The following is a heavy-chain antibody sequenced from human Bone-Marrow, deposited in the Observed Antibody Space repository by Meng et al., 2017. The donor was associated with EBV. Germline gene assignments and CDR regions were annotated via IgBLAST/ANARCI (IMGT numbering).Heavy chain of an antibody. CDR3: ARPFPSWQSPRLDPFGA. V-gene: IGHV4-39*01. D-gene: IGHD6-19*01. J-gene: IGHJ5*02. CDR2: VHYTGST. CDR1: GDSISIFYY. Sequence: RKLRESGTGQLHSSAPLLLTCTVSGDSISIFYYWGWIRQPPGRGLEWIGSVHYTGSTYYSPSLKSRVTVSVDTSKNQFSLRLTSVTAADTAVYYCARPFPSWQSPRLDPFGAWGQGTLVTVSS.